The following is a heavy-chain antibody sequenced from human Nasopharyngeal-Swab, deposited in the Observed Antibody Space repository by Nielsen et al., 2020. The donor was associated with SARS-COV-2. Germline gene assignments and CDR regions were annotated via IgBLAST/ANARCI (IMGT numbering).Heavy chain of an antibody. CDR2: INPSGGST. D-gene: IGHD3-3*01. Sequence: ASVKVSCKASGYTFTSYYMHWVRQAPGQGLEWMGIINPSGGSTSYEQKFQGRVTITRDTSTSTVYMELRSLRSDDTAVYYCARGKSYDFWSGYYDDYYGMDVWGQGTTVTVSS. CDR1: GYTFTSYY. J-gene: IGHJ6*02. V-gene: IGHV1-46*01. CDR3: ARGKSYDFWSGYYDDYYGMDV.